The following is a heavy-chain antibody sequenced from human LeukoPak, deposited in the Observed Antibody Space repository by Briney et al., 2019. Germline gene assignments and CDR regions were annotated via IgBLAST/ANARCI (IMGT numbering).Heavy chain of an antibody. D-gene: IGHD1-26*01. CDR1: GYSISSGYY. CDR2: IYHSGRT. Sequence: SETLSLTCTVSGYSISSGYYWGWIRQPPGKGLEWIGSIYHSGRTFYNPSLKSRVTISVDTSKNQFSLKLTSVTAADTAVYYCARAGRWEGRPHAFDIWGQGTMVTVSS. J-gene: IGHJ3*02. CDR3: ARAGRWEGRPHAFDI. V-gene: IGHV4-38-2*02.